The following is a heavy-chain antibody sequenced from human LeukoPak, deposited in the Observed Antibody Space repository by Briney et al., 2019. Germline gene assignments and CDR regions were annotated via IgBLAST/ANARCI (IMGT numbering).Heavy chain of an antibody. CDR1: GYTFTGYY. CDR2: INPNSGGT. D-gene: IGHD2-2*01. J-gene: IGHJ4*02. Sequence: ASVKVSCKASGYTFTGYYMHWGRQAPGQGLEWMGRINPNSGGTNYAQKFQGRVTMTRDTSISTAYMKLSRLRSDDTAVYYCAREEGFCRSTSCSAPFDYWGQGTLVTVSS. CDR3: AREEGFCRSTSCSAPFDY. V-gene: IGHV1-2*06.